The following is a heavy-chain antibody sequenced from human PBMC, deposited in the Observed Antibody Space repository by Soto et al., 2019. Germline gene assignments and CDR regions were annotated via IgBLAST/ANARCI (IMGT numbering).Heavy chain of an antibody. V-gene: IGHV3-7*01. D-gene: IGHD3-16*02. Sequence: EVQLVESGGGLVQPGGSLRLYCAASGFSFSSYWMSWVRQAPGKGLEWVTNINQDGSKKYYVDSVEGRFTISRDSDKNSLHLQMNSLRAEDTAVYYCTREGSGLRLHAGDLSLVGAIDIWGQGTMVTVSS. J-gene: IGHJ3*02. CDR2: INQDGSKK. CDR3: TREGSGLRLHAGDLSLVGAIDI. CDR1: GFSFSSYW.